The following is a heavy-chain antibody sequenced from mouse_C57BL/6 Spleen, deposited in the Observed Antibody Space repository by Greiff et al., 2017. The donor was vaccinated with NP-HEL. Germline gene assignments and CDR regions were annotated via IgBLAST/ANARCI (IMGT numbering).Heavy chain of an antibody. CDR2: IYPGDGDT. J-gene: IGHJ2*01. V-gene: IGHV1-82*01. CDR3: ARSLLRFPFDY. CDR1: GYAFSSSW. D-gene: IGHD1-1*01. Sequence: QVQLQQSGPELVKPGASVKISCKASGYAFSSSWMNWVKQRPGKGLEWIGRIYPGDGDTNYNGKFKGKATLTADKSSSTAYMQLSSLTSEDSAVYFCARSLLRFPFDYWGQGTTLTVSS.